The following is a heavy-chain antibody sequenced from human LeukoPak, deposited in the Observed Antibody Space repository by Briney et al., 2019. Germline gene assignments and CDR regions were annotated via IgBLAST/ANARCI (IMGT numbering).Heavy chain of an antibody. D-gene: IGHD6-19*01. Sequence: PGRSLRLSCAASGFTFSSYGMHWVRQAPGKGLEWVAVIWYDGSNKYYADSVKGRFTISRDNSKNTLYVQMNSLRAEDTAVYDCARDQGEWLVPRYFHLWGRGTLVSVTS. V-gene: IGHV3-33*01. CDR3: ARDQGEWLVPRYFHL. J-gene: IGHJ2*01. CDR2: IWYDGSNK. CDR1: GFTFSSYG.